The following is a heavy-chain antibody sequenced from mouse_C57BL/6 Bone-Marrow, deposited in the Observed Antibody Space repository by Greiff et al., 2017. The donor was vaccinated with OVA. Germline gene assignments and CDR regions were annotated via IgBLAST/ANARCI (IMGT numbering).Heavy chain of an antibody. J-gene: IGHJ1*03. D-gene: IGHD1-1*01. CDR2: ISSGGSYT. V-gene: IGHV5-6*01. CDR1: GFTFSSYG. CDR3: ARQAVYYGSSYWYFDV. Sequence: EVKVVESGGDLVKPGGSLKLSCAASGFTFSSYGMSWVRQTPDKRLEWVATISSGGSYTYYPDSVKGRFTISRDNAKNTLYLQMSSLKSEDTAMYYCARQAVYYGSSYWYFDVWGTGTTVTVSS.